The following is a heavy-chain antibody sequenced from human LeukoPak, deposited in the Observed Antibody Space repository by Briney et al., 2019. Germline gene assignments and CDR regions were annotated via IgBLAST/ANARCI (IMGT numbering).Heavy chain of an antibody. CDR2: ISSSGSTI. J-gene: IGHJ6*02. CDR1: GFTFSSYE. V-gene: IGHV3-48*03. CDR3: ARDRYGMDV. Sequence: GGSLRLSCAASGFTFSSYEMNWVRQAPGKGLEWVSYISSSGSTIYYADSVKGRFTISRDNGKNSLYLQMNSLRAEDTAVYYCARDRYGMDVWGQGTTVTVSS.